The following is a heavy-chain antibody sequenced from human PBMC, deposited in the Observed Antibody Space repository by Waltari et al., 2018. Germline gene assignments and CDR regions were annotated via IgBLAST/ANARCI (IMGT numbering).Heavy chain of an antibody. J-gene: IGHJ4*02. CDR3: ARDQCSSTSCYGRSTDY. D-gene: IGHD2-2*01. Sequence: QVQLVQSGAEVKKPGSSVKVSCKASGGTFSSYAISWVRQAPGQGLEWMGGIIPIFGPANYEQKFQGRVTITTDESTSTAYMELSSLRSEDTAVYYCARDQCSSTSCYGRSTDYWGQGTLVTVSS. V-gene: IGHV1-69*05. CDR2: IIPIFGPA. CDR1: GGTFSSYA.